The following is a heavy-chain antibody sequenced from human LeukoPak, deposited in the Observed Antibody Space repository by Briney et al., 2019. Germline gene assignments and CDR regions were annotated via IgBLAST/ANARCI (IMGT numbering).Heavy chain of an antibody. CDR1: GFTFSRYS. V-gene: IGHV3-48*01. CDR3: ALGDCSGGSCYYYYYGMDV. Sequence: GGSLRLSCAASGFTFSRYSMNWVRQAPGKGLEWVSYISSSSSTIYYADSVKGRFTISRDNAKNSLYLQQNSLRAEDTAVYYCALGDCSGGSCYYYYYGMDVWGQGTTVTVSS. CDR2: ISSSSSTI. J-gene: IGHJ6*02. D-gene: IGHD2-15*01.